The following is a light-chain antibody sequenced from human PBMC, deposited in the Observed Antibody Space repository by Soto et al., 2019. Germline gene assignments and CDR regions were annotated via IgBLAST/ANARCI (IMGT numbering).Light chain of an antibody. J-gene: IGLJ7*01. CDR2: DVS. CDR1: SSDVGGYDY. CDR3: SSYTSTNIPI. V-gene: IGLV2-14*03. Sequence: QSALTQPASVSGSPGQSITISCTGTSSDVGGYDYVSWYQHHPGKAPKPMIFDVSQRPSGVSDRFSGSKSGNTASLTISGLQVEDEADYYCSSYTSTNIPIFGGGTQLTVL.